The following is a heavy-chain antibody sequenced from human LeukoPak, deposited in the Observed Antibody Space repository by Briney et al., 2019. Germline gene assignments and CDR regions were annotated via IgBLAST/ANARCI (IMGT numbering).Heavy chain of an antibody. CDR2: IYHSGST. CDR1: GYSISSGYY. J-gene: IGHJ4*02. V-gene: IGHV4-38-2*01. D-gene: IGHD1-26*01. CDR3: ARHVSPGSYEDY. Sequence: SETLSLTCAVSGYSISSGYYWGWIRQPPGKGLAWIGSIYHSGSTYYNPSLKSRVTISVDTSKNQFSLKLSSVTAADTAVYYCARHVSPGSYEDYWGQGTLVTVSS.